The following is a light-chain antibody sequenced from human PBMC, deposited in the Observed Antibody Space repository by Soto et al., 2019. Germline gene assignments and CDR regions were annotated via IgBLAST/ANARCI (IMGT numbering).Light chain of an antibody. Sequence: EIVLTQSPGTLSLSPGERATLSCRASQSVSSSYLAWYQQKPGQAPRLLIYRASSRATGIPDKFSGSGSGTVFTLTISRLEPEDFAVYYCQQYGSSPITFGQGTRLEIK. J-gene: IGKJ5*01. CDR2: RAS. CDR3: QQYGSSPIT. V-gene: IGKV3-20*01. CDR1: QSVSSSY.